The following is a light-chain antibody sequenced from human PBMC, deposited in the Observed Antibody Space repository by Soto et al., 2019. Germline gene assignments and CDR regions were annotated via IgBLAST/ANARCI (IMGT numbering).Light chain of an antibody. J-gene: IGKJ2*01. V-gene: IGKV1-39*01. CDR1: QNISIY. CDR3: QQSYSTPYT. Sequence: DIQMTQSPSSLSASVGDRVTITCRASQNISIYLNWYQQNPGKAPKLLIHAASSLQSGVPSRFSGRGSETDFTLTISSLQPEDIASYYCQQSYSTPYTFGQGTKVDIK. CDR2: AAS.